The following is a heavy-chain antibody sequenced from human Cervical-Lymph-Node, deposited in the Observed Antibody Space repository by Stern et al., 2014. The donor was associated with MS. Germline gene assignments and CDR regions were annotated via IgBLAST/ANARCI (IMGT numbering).Heavy chain of an antibody. CDR3: TLGNAVVTSFSSYYDMDV. V-gene: IGHV1-18*01. CDR2: IHNYKVKH. CDR1: SHTFSSYG. Sequence: MQLVGSGAEVKKPGASVQVSCKASSHTFSSYGISWVRQAPGQGLEWMGWIHNYKVKHTHAQRLKGRVTMTTDQATHPAYMELSSLRSDDTAVYYCTLGNAVVTSFSSYYDMDVWGRGTTVTVSS. J-gene: IGHJ6*02. D-gene: IGHD4-23*01.